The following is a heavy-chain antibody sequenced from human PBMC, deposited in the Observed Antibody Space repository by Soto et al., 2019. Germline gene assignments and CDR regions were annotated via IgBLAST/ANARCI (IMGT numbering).Heavy chain of an antibody. Sequence: QVQLVESGGGVVQPGRSLRLSCAASGFTFSSFGMHWVRQAPGKGLEWVAVASYDGSYKYYADSVKGRFTISRDNSKNTLYLQMNSLGAEDTAVYYCAKERSVVATTPDFDYWGQGPLVTVSS. CDR2: ASYDGSYK. D-gene: IGHD5-12*01. CDR1: GFTFSSFG. J-gene: IGHJ4*02. CDR3: AKERSVVATTPDFDY. V-gene: IGHV3-30*18.